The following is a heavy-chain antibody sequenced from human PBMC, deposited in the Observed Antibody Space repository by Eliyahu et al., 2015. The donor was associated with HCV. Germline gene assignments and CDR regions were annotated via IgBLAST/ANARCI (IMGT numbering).Heavy chain of an antibody. Sequence: DSVKGRFTISRDNSRNTLYLQMNSLTVEDTALYYCAKFYNYWTGSTLGFDYWGQGTLVTVSS. J-gene: IGHJ4*02. V-gene: IGHV3-30*02. CDR3: AKFYNYWTGSTLGFDY. D-gene: IGHD3/OR15-3a*01.